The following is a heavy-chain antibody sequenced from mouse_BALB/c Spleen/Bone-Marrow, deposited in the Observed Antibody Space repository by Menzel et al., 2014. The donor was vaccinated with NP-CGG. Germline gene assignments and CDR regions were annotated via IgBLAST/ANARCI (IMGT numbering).Heavy chain of an antibody. V-gene: IGHV1S135*01. Sequence: VQLQQSGPELMKPGASVKISCKASGYSFTSYYMHWVKQSHGKSLEWIGYIDPFNGSTSYNQKFKGKATLTVDKSSSTAYMHLSSLTSEDSAVYYCAGSTMISAWFAYWGQGTLVTVSA. CDR1: GYSFTSYY. CDR3: AGSTMISAWFAY. J-gene: IGHJ3*01. CDR2: IDPFNGST. D-gene: IGHD2-4*01.